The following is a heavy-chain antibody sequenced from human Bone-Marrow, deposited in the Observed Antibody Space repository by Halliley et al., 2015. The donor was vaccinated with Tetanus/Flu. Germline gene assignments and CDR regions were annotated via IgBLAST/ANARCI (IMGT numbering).Heavy chain of an antibody. J-gene: IGHJ4*02. D-gene: IGHD3-10*01. CDR3: SRVAGSGAYSFYC. CDR1: GYTFGSYD. Sequence: QLVQSGAEVKKPGESVKVSCKASGYTFGSYDINWVRQAPGQGLEWMGWMNPNSGNTDYAQKFRGRVTMTRSTSTSTAYMELSSLGSADTAAYYGSRVAGSGAYSFYCWGQGTLVTFSS. V-gene: IGHV1-8*02. CDR2: MNPNSGNT.